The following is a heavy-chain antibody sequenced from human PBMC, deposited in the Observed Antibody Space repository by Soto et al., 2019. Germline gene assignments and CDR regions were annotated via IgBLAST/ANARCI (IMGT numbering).Heavy chain of an antibody. CDR1: GFTFSSYW. J-gene: IGHJ4*02. V-gene: IGHV3-74*01. Sequence: EVQLVESGGGLVQPGGSLRLSCAASGFTFSSYWMHWVRQAPGKGLVWVSRINSNGSSTSYADSVKGRFTISRDKAKNTLDLQMSSLRAEDTAVYYCAVAVAGSTAIGYWGQGTLVTVSS. CDR2: INSNGSST. CDR3: AVAVAGSTAIGY. D-gene: IGHD6-19*01.